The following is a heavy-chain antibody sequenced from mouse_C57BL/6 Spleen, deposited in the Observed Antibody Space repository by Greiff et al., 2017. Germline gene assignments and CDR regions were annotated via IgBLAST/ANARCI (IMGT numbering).Heavy chain of an antibody. V-gene: IGHV1-19*01. Sequence: EVQLVESGPVLVKPGASVKMSCKASGYTFTDYYMNWVKQSHGKSLEWIGVINPYNGGTSYNQKFKGKATLTVDKSSSTAYMELNSLTSEDSAVYYCARKGYGYDYWGQGTTLTVSS. D-gene: IGHD2-2*01. CDR2: INPYNGGT. CDR1: GYTFTDYY. J-gene: IGHJ2*01. CDR3: ARKGYGYDY.